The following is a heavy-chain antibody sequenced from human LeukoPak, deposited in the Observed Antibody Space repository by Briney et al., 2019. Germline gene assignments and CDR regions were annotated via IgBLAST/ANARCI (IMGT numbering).Heavy chain of an antibody. V-gene: IGHV1-69*06. Sequence: ASVKVSCKASGGTFSSYAISWVRQAPGQGLEWMGGIIPIFGTANYAQKFQGRVTITADKSTSTDYLELSSLRSEDTAVYYCARDNSVRDEAWWFNPWGQGTLVTVSS. J-gene: IGHJ5*02. CDR3: ARDNSVRDEAWWFNP. D-gene: IGHD5-24*01. CDR1: GGTFSSYA. CDR2: IIPIFGTA.